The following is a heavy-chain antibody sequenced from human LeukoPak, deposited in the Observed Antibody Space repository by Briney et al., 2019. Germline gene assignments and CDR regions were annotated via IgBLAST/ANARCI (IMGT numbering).Heavy chain of an antibody. Sequence: GASVKVSCKASGYTFTSYDINWVRQATGQGLEWMGWMNPNSGNTGYAQKFQGRVTITRNTTISTAYMELSSLRSEDTAVYYCARNSYCSSTSCYTENAFDIWGQGTMVTVSS. CDR2: MNPNSGNT. CDR1: GYTFTSYD. V-gene: IGHV1-8*03. D-gene: IGHD2-2*02. CDR3: ARNSYCSSTSCYTENAFDI. J-gene: IGHJ3*02.